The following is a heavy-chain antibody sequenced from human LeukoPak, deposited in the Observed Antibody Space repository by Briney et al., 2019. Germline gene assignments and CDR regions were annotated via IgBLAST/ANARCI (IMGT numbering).Heavy chain of an antibody. V-gene: IGHV4-61*02. CDR2: IYTSGGT. CDR3: ARAGPFGNWFDP. Sequence: TSETLSLTCTVSGGSISSGSYYWSWIRQPAGKGLEWIGRIYTSGGTNYNPSLKSRVTISVDTSKNQFSLKLSSVTAEDTAVYYCARAGPFGNWFDPWGQGTLVTVPS. CDR1: GGSISSGSYY. D-gene: IGHD3-10*01. J-gene: IGHJ5*02.